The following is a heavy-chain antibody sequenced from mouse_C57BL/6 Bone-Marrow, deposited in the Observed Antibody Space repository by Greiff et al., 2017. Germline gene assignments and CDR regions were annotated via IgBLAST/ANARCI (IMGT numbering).Heavy chain of an antibody. J-gene: IGHJ3*01. D-gene: IGHD1-1*01. CDR3: ARRQLRSWFAY. V-gene: IGHV5-9*01. CDR1: GFTFSSYT. CDR2: ISGGGGNT. Sequence: DVMLVESGGGLVKPGGSLKLSCAASGFTFSSYTMSWVRQTPEKRLEWVATISGGGGNTYYPDSVKGRFTISRDNAKNTLYLQMSSLRSEDTALYYCARRQLRSWFAYWGQGTLVTVSA.